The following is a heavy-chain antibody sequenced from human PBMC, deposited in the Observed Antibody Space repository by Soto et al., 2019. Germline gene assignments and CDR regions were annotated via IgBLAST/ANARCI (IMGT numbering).Heavy chain of an antibody. CDR2: ISGYNGNT. Sequence: QVQLVQSGAEVQRPGASVKVSCKASGYIFTTYGISWVRQAPGQGLEWMGRISGYNGNTKYAQKFQDRVTMTTDTSTSTAYMELRSLRSVDTAVYYCARNEYCDGGTCYSGWFDPWGQGTLVTVSS. CDR3: ARNEYCDGGTCYSGWFDP. J-gene: IGHJ5*02. CDR1: GYIFTTYG. D-gene: IGHD2-15*01. V-gene: IGHV1-18*01.